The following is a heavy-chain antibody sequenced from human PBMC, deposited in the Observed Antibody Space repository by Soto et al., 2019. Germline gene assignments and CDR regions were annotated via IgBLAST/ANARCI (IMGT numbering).Heavy chain of an antibody. CDR3: ARGPISLRGVIIAWFDP. CDR2: IYYSGST. D-gene: IGHD3-10*01. J-gene: IGHJ5*02. Sequence: QVQLQESGPGLVKPSQTLSLTCTVSGGSISSGGYYWSWIRQPPGKGLEWLGYIYYSGSTYYNPALESRVTISVDTSKNQSSLKRSSVTAAYTAVYYCARGPISLRGVIIAWFDPWGQGPIVIVSS. CDR1: GGSISSGGYY. V-gene: IGHV4-31*03.